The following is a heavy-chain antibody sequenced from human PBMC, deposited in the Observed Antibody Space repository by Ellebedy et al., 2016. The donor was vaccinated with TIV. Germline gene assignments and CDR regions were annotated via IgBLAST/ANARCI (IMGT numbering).Heavy chain of an antibody. CDR3: ASGFDNSGGLDY. D-gene: IGHD3-22*01. J-gene: IGHJ4*02. CDR2: INPSSGSA. Sequence: AASVKVSCKASGDTLTSYYMHWVRHPPRQGLEWTGIINPSSGSASYAQKLQGRVTMTRNTSTSTVYMELSSLRSEDTAVYYCASGFDNSGGLDYWGQGTLVTVSS. V-gene: IGHV1-46*04. CDR1: GDTLTSYY.